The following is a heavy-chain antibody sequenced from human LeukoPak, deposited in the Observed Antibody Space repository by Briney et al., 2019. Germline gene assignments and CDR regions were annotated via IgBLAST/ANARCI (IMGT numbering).Heavy chain of an antibody. J-gene: IGHJ4*02. V-gene: IGHV3-30-3*01. Sequence: PGGSLRLSCAASGFTFSSYAMHWVRQAPGKGLEWVAVISYDGSNKYYADSVKGRFTISRDNSKNTLYLQMNSLRAEDTAVYYCARDYGDYGLRGRRYFDYWGQGTLVTVSS. CDR3: ARDYGDYGLRGRRYFDY. CDR1: GFTFSSYA. D-gene: IGHD4-17*01. CDR2: ISYDGSNK.